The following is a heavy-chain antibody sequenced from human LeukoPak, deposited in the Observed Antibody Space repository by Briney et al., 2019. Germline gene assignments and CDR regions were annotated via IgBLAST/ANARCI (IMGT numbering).Heavy chain of an antibody. CDR3: ARGPPTPRDYYYGMDV. J-gene: IGHJ6*04. CDR1: GFTLSSYA. CDR2: ISYDGSNK. V-gene: IGHV3-30*04. Sequence: GRSLRLSCAASGFTLSSYAMHWVRQAPGKGLEWVAVISYDGSNKYYADSVKGRFTISRDNSKNTLYLQMNSLRAEDTAVYYCARGPPTPRDYYYGMDVWGKGTTVTVSS.